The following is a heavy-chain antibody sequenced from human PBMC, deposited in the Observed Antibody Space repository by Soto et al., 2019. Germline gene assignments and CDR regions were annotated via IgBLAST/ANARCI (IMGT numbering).Heavy chain of an antibody. CDR3: ASRITMVRGVISAFDI. J-gene: IGHJ3*02. CDR1: GFTFSSYD. D-gene: IGHD3-10*01. Sequence: EVQLVESGGGLVQPGGSLRLSCAASGFTFSSYDMHWVRQATGKGLEWVSSISSSSSYIYYADSVKGRFTISRDNAKNSLYLQMNSLRAEDTAVYYCASRITMVRGVISAFDIWGQGTMVTVSS. V-gene: IGHV3-21*01. CDR2: ISSSSSYI.